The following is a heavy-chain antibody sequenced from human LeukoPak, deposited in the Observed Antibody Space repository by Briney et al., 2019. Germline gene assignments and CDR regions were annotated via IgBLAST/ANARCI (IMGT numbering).Heavy chain of an antibody. V-gene: IGHV4-61*02. J-gene: IGHJ4*02. D-gene: IGHD3-22*01. Sequence: SETLSLTCTVSGGSISSGSYYWNWIRQPAGKGLEWIGRIYTSGSTSGSTNYNPSLMSRITISVDTSKNQFSLRLNSVTAADTAVYYCAREITNKARDYYYDSSGYYNWGQGTLVTVSS. CDR3: AREITNKARDYYYDSSGYYN. CDR2: IYTSGSTSGST. CDR1: GGSISSGSYY.